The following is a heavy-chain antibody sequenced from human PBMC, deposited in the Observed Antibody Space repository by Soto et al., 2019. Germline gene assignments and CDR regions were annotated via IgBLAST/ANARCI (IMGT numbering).Heavy chain of an antibody. Sequence: QVQLVQSGAEVKKPGSSVKVSCKASGGTFSSYAISWVRQAPGQGLEWMGGIIPIFGTANYAQKFQGRVTITADESTSTDYVELRSLRAEETAVYYCARKVGRYFPLTGMDVWGQGTTVTVSS. D-gene: IGHD3-9*01. CDR2: IIPIFGTA. V-gene: IGHV1-69*01. CDR3: ARKVGRYFPLTGMDV. J-gene: IGHJ6*02. CDR1: GGTFSSYA.